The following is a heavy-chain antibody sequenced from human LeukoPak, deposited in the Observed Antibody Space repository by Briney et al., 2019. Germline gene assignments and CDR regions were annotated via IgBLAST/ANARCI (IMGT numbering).Heavy chain of an antibody. CDR3: ARLPMAVTPHVDH. CDR1: GGSITSYY. J-gene: IGHJ4*02. CDR2: MYYSGST. V-gene: IGHV4-59*01. D-gene: IGHD4-23*01. Sequence: SETLSLTCTVSGGSITSYYRSWIRQSPGKGLEWIGYMYYSGSTKYNPSLKSRVTISVDTSKNQFSLKLSSVTAADTAVYYCARLPMAVTPHVDHWGQGTLVTVSS.